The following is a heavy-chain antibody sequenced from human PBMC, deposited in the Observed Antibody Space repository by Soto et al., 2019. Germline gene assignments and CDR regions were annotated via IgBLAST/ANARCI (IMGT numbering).Heavy chain of an antibody. CDR2: IYYSGST. J-gene: IGHJ4*02. CDR1: GGSISSYY. Sequence: SETLSLTCTVSGGSISSYYWSWIRQPPGKGLEWIGYIYYSGSTNYNPSLKSRVTISVDTSKNQFSLKLSSVTAADTAVYYCARRSGEGIDYWGQGTLVTVSS. V-gene: IGHV4-59*08. D-gene: IGHD3-10*01. CDR3: ARRSGEGIDY.